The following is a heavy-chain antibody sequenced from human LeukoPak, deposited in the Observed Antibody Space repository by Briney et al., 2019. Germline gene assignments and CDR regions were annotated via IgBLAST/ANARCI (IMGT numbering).Heavy chain of an antibody. CDR1: GYTFTSYG. CDR3: ARASYDSSGYRDDY. J-gene: IGHJ4*02. CDR2: ISAYNGNT. Sequence: ASVKVSCKASGYTFTSYGISWVRQAPGKELEWMGWISAYNGNTNYAQKLQGRVTMTTDTSTSTAYIELRSLRSDDTAVYYCARASYDSSGYRDDYWGQGTLVSVSS. V-gene: IGHV1-18*01. D-gene: IGHD3-22*01.